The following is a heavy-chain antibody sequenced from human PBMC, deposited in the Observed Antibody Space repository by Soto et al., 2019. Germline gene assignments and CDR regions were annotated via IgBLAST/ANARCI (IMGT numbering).Heavy chain of an antibody. D-gene: IGHD3-10*01. CDR1: GFTFNDFE. J-gene: IGHJ4*02. Sequence: EVQLLESGGGLVQSGGSLRLSCGVSGFTFNDFEMNWVRQAPGKGLEWLAYIDGSGTTKKYADSVRGRFTTPRANPTHSPFLQMGSFSPADTAIIYWARGFGRFNSWGQGTLVSVSS. V-gene: IGHV3-48*03. CDR3: ARGFGRFNS. CDR2: IDGSGTTK.